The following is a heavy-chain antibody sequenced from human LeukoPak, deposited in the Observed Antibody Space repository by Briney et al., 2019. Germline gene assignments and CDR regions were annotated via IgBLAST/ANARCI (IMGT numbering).Heavy chain of an antibody. D-gene: IGHD2-2*03. J-gene: IGHJ4*02. Sequence: GGSLRLSCAASGFTFRSYAMHWVRQGPGKGLEWVAVISYDGSNKYYADSVKGRFTISRDNSKNTLYLQMNSLRAEDTAVYYCARGLGIVVVPAAIGDNFDYWGQGTLVTVSS. CDR1: GFTFRSYA. V-gene: IGHV3-30-3*01. CDR3: ARGLGIVVVPAAIGDNFDY. CDR2: ISYDGSNK.